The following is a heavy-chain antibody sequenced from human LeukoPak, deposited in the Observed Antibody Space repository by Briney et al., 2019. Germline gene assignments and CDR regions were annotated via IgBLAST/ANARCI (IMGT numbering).Heavy chain of an antibody. Sequence: GGSLRLSCAASGFTVSSNYMSWVRQAPGQGLEWVSVIYSGGSTYYADSVKGRFTISRDNSKNTLYLQMNSLRAEDTAVYYCARGLMVRGYYFDYWGQGTLVTVSS. CDR3: ARGLMVRGYYFDY. CDR2: IYSGGST. V-gene: IGHV3-66*01. CDR1: GFTVSSNY. J-gene: IGHJ4*02. D-gene: IGHD3-10*01.